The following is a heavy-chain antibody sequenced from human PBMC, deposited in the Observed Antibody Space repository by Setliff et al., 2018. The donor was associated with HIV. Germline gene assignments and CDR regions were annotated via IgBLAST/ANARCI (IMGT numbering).Heavy chain of an antibody. CDR1: GGSISSGSFY. V-gene: IGHV4-31*03. J-gene: IGHJ6*03. Sequence: SETLSLTCTVSGGSISSGSFYWNWIRQHPGKGLEWVGYIYSSGSTYYNPSLKSRVTISVDASKSQFSLRLRSVTAADTAVYYCARGWELPFYYFYYYMDVWGKGTTVTVSS. CDR2: IYSSGST. D-gene: IGHD1-26*01. CDR3: ARGWELPFYYFYYYMDV.